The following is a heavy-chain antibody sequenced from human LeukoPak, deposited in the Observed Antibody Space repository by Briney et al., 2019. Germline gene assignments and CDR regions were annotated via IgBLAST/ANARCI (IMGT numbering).Heavy chain of an antibody. Sequence: SETLSLTCTVSGYSLSRGYYWGWIRQPPGKGLEWIGSIYHSGSTYYNPSLKSRVTISADTSKNQFSLKLSSVTAADTAVYYCARRQVYYDSSGHFNWGQGTLVTVSS. J-gene: IGHJ4*02. V-gene: IGHV4-38-2*02. CDR1: GYSLSRGYY. CDR3: ARRQVYYDSSGHFN. CDR2: IYHSGST. D-gene: IGHD3-22*01.